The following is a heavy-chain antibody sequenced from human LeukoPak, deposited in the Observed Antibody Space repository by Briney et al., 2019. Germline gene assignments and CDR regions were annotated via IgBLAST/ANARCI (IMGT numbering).Heavy chain of an antibody. Sequence: PGGSLRLSCAAAGLTFSHYAMHWVRQAPGKGLEWVAVIWSDGTNKYYAASVKGRFTISRDNSDKTVYLQMNSLRPEDTGVYYCARDAQRGFDNSNSLQYWGQGTPVTVST. CDR2: IWSDGTNK. D-gene: IGHD3-9*01. CDR1: GLTFSHYA. CDR3: ARDAQRGFDNSNSLQY. V-gene: IGHV3-33*01. J-gene: IGHJ4*02.